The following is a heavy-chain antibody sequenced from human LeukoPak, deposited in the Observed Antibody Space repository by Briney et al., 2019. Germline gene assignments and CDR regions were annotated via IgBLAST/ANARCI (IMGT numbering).Heavy chain of an antibody. D-gene: IGHD6-19*01. J-gene: IGHJ4*02. V-gene: IGHV4-30-4*08. CDR2: IYYSGST. CDR1: GGSISSGDYY. Sequence: SETLSLTCTVSGGSISSGDYYWGWVRQPPGKGLEWLGYIYYSGSTYYNPSLKSRVTISVDTSKNQFSLKLSSVTAADTAVYYCARGRKQWLVGGFDYWGRGTLVTVSS. CDR3: ARGRKQWLVGGFDY.